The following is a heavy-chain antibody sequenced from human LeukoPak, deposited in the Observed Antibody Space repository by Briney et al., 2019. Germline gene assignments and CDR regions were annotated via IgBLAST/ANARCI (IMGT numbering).Heavy chain of an antibody. Sequence: ASVKISCKASGYTFTSYDINWVRQATGQGLEWMGWMNPNSGNTGYAQKFQGRVTMTRNTSISTAYMELSSLRSEDTAVYYCARDYYDSSGYSVPSELDYWGQGTLVTVSS. CDR2: MNPNSGNT. D-gene: IGHD3-22*01. V-gene: IGHV1-8*01. CDR3: ARDYYDSSGYSVPSELDY. CDR1: GYTFTSYD. J-gene: IGHJ4*02.